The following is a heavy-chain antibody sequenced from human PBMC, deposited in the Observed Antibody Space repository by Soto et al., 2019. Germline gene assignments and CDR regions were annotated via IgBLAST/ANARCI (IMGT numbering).Heavy chain of an antibody. Sequence: QTGGSLRLSCAASGFAFNSYEMDWVRQAPGKGLEWVANIDSGGSRLLYSDSVKGRFTISRDNVRNLLYLDMNSLRAEDTALYYCVKEKSVMHSGYDALDIWGQGTMVTVSS. D-gene: IGHD5-12*01. J-gene: IGHJ3*02. CDR1: GFAFNSYE. CDR3: VKEKSVMHSGYDALDI. V-gene: IGHV3-48*03. CDR2: IDSGGSRL.